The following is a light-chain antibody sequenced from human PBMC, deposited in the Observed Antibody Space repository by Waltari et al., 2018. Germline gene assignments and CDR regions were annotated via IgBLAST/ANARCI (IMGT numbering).Light chain of an antibody. J-gene: IGKJ4*01. CDR3: QQVNGYPLT. V-gene: IGKV1-9*01. CDR2: AAS. Sequence: DIQLTQSPSFLSASVGDRVTITCRASQGITTYLVWYQQKPGKAPKVLIYAASTLQSGVPSRFSGSGSGTEFTLTITSLQPEDFVTYYCQQVNGYPLTFGGGTKVEIK. CDR1: QGITTY.